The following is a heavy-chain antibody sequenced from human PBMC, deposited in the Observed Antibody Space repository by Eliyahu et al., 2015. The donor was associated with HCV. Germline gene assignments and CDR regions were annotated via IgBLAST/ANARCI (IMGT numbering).Heavy chain of an antibody. CDR3: TTGAPGGFDYYLDV. J-gene: IGHJ6*03. Sequence: EVQLVESGGGLVKPGGSLRLSXXASGFXFSXAWMSWVRQXPGKGREWIGRIKSKTDGGTXDYAAPVKGRFTISRDDSKSTLYLXMNSLKTEDTAVYYCTTGAPGGFDYYLDVWGQGTTVTVSS. D-gene: IGHD3-10*01. V-gene: IGHV3-15*01. CDR1: GFXFSXAW. CDR2: IKSKTDGGTX.